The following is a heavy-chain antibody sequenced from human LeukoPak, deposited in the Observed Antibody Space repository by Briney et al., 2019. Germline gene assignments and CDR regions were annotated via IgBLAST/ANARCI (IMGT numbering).Heavy chain of an antibody. Sequence: PGGSLRLSCTASGFTVSSNYMSWVRQAPGKGLEWVSVIYSGGSTYYADSVKGRFTISRDNSKNTLYLQMNSLRAEDTAVYYWAATGATARYSFDYWGQGTLVTVSS. D-gene: IGHD1-7*01. CDR3: AATGATARYSFDY. V-gene: IGHV3-53*01. J-gene: IGHJ4*02. CDR1: GFTVSSNY. CDR2: IYSGGST.